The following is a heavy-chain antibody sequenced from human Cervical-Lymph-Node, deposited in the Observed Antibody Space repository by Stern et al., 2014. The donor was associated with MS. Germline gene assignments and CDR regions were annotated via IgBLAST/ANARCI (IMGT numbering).Heavy chain of an antibody. D-gene: IGHD3-10*01. J-gene: IGHJ5*02. CDR2: ILLPVGTA. Sequence: QVQLVQSGADVKKPGSSVRVSCKAYGGISWLRQAPGQGLEWMGGILLPVGTAHYTQRFQGRLTITADKSTNTTYMELSSLRSDDTAIYYCARGAGDNWFDPWGQGTLVSVSS. CDR1: GG. CDR3: ARGAGDNWFDP. V-gene: IGHV1-69*06.